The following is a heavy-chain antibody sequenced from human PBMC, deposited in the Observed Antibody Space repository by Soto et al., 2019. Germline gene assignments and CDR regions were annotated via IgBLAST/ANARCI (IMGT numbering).Heavy chain of an antibody. CDR3: ARLFYGSTAPPGRYYFDY. V-gene: IGHV1-18*01. J-gene: IGHJ4*02. Sequence: ASVKVSGKASGYTFTSYGISWVRQAPGQGLEWMGWISAYNGNTNYAQKLQGRVTMTTDTSTSTAYMELRSLRSDDTAVYYCARLFYGSTAPPGRYYFDYWGQGTLVPVS. CDR1: GYTFTSYG. D-gene: IGHD1-1*01. CDR2: ISAYNGNT.